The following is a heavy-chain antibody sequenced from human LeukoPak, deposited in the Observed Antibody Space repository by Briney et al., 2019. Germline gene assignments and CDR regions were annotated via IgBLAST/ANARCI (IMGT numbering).Heavy chain of an antibody. CDR2: ISSSSSYI. D-gene: IGHD6-13*01. V-gene: IGHV3-21*01. J-gene: IGHJ4*02. Sequence: PGGSLRLSCAASGFTFSSYSMNWVRQAPGKGLEWVSSISSSSSYIYYADSVKGRFTISRDNAKNSLYLQMNSLRAEDTAVYYCARSDRGWQQGGQLAFDYWGQGTLVTVSS. CDR3: ARSDRGWQQGGQLAFDY. CDR1: GFTFSSYS.